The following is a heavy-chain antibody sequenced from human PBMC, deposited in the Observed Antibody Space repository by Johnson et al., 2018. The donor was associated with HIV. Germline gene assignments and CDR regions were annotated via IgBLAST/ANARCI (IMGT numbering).Heavy chain of an antibody. D-gene: IGHD6-13*01. CDR2: IRFDGTNQ. CDR3: ANSAACIGAFDI. J-gene: IGHJ3*02. V-gene: IGHV3-30*02. CDR1: GFTFSSFG. Sequence: QVQLVESGGGVVQPGGSLRLSCPASGFTFSSFGMHWVRQAPGKGLEWVAFIRFDGTNQYYADSVKGRSTISRDNAKNSLYLQMNSLRAEDTAVYYCANSAACIGAFDIWGQGTIVTVSS.